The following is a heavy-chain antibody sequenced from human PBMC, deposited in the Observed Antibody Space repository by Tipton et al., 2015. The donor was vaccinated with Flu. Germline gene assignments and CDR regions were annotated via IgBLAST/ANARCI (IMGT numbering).Heavy chain of an antibody. Sequence: QLMQSGAEVKKPGASVKVSCKASGYTFTGYYMHWVRQAPGQGLEWMGWIKPNGGGTNYAQKFQGRVTLTRDTSISTAYMEMSRLRSDDTAVYYCARVFTGVTPGWYFDLWGRGTLVTLSS. CDR1: GYTFTGYY. J-gene: IGHJ2*01. CDR3: ARVFTGVTPGWYFDL. V-gene: IGHV1-2*02. CDR2: IKPNGGGT. D-gene: IGHD4-23*01.